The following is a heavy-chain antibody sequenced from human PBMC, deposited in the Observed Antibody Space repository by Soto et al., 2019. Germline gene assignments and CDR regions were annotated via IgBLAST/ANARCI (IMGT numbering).Heavy chain of an antibody. D-gene: IGHD1-26*01. CDR1: GASSSSYA. CDR2: IIPIFLTA. Sequence: SVNVSWKSCGASSSSYAMSWLRQAPGQGLEWTGGIIPIFLTANCSQKFQCRVTITADESTRTAYMELISLRSEDTAVYYCARVRSGSYYPFDYWGQGTLVTVSS. CDR3: ARVRSGSYYPFDY. V-gene: IGHV1-69*13. J-gene: IGHJ4*02.